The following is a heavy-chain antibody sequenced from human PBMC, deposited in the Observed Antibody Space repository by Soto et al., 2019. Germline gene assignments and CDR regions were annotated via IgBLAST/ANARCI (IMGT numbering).Heavy chain of an antibody. Sequence: GGSLRLSCAASGFTFSSYAMHWVRQAPGKGLEWVAVISYDGSNKYYADSVKGRFTISRDNSKNTLYLQMNSLRAEDTAVYYCARDSFSESYYYYGMDVWGQGTTVTVSS. D-gene: IGHD1-26*01. CDR2: ISYDGSNK. CDR3: ARDSFSESYYYYGMDV. J-gene: IGHJ6*02. CDR1: GFTFSSYA. V-gene: IGHV3-30-3*01.